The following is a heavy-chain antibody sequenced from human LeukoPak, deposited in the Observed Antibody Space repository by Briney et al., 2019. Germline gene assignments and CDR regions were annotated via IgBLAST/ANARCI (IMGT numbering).Heavy chain of an antibody. V-gene: IGHV4-61*02. J-gene: IGHJ4*02. CDR1: GGSISSGSYY. CDR2: IYTSGST. D-gene: IGHD3-22*01. Sequence: SETLSLTCTVSGGSISSGSYYWSWIRQPAGKGLEWIGRIYTSGSTNYNPSLKSRVTISVDTSKNQFSLKLSSVTAADTAVYYCARDRLDYYDSSGYYEAHYWGQGTLVTVSS. CDR3: ARDRLDYYDSSGYYEAHY.